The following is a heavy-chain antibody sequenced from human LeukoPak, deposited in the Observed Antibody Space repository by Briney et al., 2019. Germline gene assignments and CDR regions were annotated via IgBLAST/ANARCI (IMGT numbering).Heavy chain of an antibody. D-gene: IGHD6-13*01. V-gene: IGHV3-7*03. Sequence: GGSLRLSCAASGFRFNTYWMSWVRQAPGKGLEWVANIKEDGSQKYYVDSVKGRFTISRDNAKNSLYLQMNSLRAEDTAVYYCAKLPLGPSQQLPWYYFDYWGQGTLVTVSS. J-gene: IGHJ4*02. CDR2: IKEDGSQK. CDR1: GFRFNTYW. CDR3: AKLPLGPSQQLPWYYFDY.